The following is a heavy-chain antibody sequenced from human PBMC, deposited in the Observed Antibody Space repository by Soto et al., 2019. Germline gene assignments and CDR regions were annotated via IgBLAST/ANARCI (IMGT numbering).Heavy chain of an antibody. CDR3: ARGGSSSPYFDD. CDR1: GGSISSGGYY. D-gene: IGHD6-13*01. Sequence: QVQLQESGPGLVKPSQTLSLTCTVSGGSISSGGYYWSWIRQHPGKGLEWIGYIYYSGSTYYNPSLXSCXTISVDTSKNQFSLKLSSVTAADTAVYYCARGGSSSPYFDDWGQGTLVTVSS. CDR2: IYYSGST. V-gene: IGHV4-31*03. J-gene: IGHJ4*02.